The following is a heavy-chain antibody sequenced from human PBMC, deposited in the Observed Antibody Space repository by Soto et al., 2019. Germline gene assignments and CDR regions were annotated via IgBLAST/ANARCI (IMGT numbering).Heavy chain of an antibody. J-gene: IGHJ2*01. Sequence: QVQLQEAGPGMVRPSDTLSLTCAVSGGSIKDNYWNWIRQSPGTGLEWIGYIYHSGNTNYNPALKGRGPHSLDSSNNLVSLKLNSVAAADTAGYYWARGGVYGDYDCYCDLWGHGTLVNVSS. D-gene: IGHD4-17*01. CDR1: GGSIKDNY. V-gene: IGHV4-59*07. CDR3: ARGGVYGDYDCYCDL. CDR2: IYHSGNT.